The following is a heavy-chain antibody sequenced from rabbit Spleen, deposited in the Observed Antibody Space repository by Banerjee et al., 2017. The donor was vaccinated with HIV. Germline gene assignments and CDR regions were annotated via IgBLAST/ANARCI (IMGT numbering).Heavy chain of an antibody. CDR1: GFSFSSGYY. V-gene: IGHV1S40*01. Sequence: QSLEESGGGLVKPGASLTLTCTASGFSFSSGYYMTWVRQAPGKGLEWTGYIDPVFGNTYYASWVNGRFTISKTSSTTVTLQMTSLTAADTATYFCARDAGTSFSTYGMDLWGPGTLVTVS. J-gene: IGHJ6*01. CDR2: IDPVFGNT. CDR3: ARDAGTSFSTYGMDL. D-gene: IGHD8-1*01.